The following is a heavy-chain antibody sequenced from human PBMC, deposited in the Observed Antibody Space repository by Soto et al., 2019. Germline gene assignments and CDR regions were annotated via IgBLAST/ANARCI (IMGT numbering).Heavy chain of an antibody. CDR1: GFTFSTYG. CDR2: IWFDGSYT. CDR3: ARDHPWGLNWNLDY. J-gene: IGHJ4*02. D-gene: IGHD1-20*01. Sequence: QVQLVESGGSVVQPGRSLRLSCAASGFTFSTYGMHWVREAPGKGLEWVAVIWFDGSYTFYADSVKGRFSISRDNSKNTLYLQVNSLRVEDTAVYYCARDHPWGLNWNLDYWGQGTLVTVSS. V-gene: IGHV3-33*01.